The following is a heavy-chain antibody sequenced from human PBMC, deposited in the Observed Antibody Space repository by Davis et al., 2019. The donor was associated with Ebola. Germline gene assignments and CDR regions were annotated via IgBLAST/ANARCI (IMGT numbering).Heavy chain of an antibody. CDR3: ARGRGLSYYLDY. J-gene: IGHJ4*02. CDR2: IYYGGST. Sequence: SETLSLTCTVSGGSISSSGYYWSWVRQHPGEGLEWIGFIYYGGSTYYNPSLKSRVSISLDTSNSQFSLRLSFVSAADTAVYYCARGRGLSYYLDYWGQGTLVTVSS. V-gene: IGHV4-31*03. D-gene: IGHD5-24*01. CDR1: GGSISSSGYY.